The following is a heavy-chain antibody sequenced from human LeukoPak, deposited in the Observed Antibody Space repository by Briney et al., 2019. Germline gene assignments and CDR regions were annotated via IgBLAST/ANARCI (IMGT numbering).Heavy chain of an antibody. Sequence: GGSLRLSCAASGFTFSNYAMSWVRQAPGKGLEWVSAISGSGGSTYYADSVKGRFTISRDNSKNTLYLQMNSLRAEDTAVYYCAKDLKLERAYYFDYWGQGTLVTVSS. CDR3: AKDLKLERAYYFDY. V-gene: IGHV3-23*01. J-gene: IGHJ4*02. D-gene: IGHD1-1*01. CDR1: GFTFSNYA. CDR2: ISGSGGST.